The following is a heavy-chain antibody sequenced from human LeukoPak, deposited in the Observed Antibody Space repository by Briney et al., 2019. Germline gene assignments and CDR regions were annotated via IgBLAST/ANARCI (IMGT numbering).Heavy chain of an antibody. J-gene: IGHJ3*01. CDR2: ISHDGSNE. CDR3: ARGDSFYYDTSDLPHAFDV. D-gene: IGHD3-22*01. Sequence: GGSLRLSCAASGFTVSNYAIHWVRQAPGKGLEWVAHISHDGSNEHYADSVKGRFTISRDNSRDTVSLQTNSLRPEDTAVYYWARGDSFYYDTSDLPHAFDVWGQGTMVTVSS. CDR1: GFTVSNYA. V-gene: IGHV3-30*04.